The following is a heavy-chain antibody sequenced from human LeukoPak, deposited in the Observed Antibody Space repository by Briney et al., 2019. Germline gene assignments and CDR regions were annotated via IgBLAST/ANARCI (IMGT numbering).Heavy chain of an antibody. CDR3: ARETSGRESDPDIVVVPAAMDYAFDI. J-gene: IGHJ3*02. CDR2: IIPIFGTA. Sequence: SVKVSCKASGGTFSSYAISWVRRAPGQGLEWMGGIIPIFGTANYAQKFQGRVTITADESTSTAYMELSSLRSEDTAVYYCARETSGRESDPDIVVVPAAMDYAFDIWGQGTMVTVSS. D-gene: IGHD2-2*01. V-gene: IGHV1-69*01. CDR1: GGTFSSYA.